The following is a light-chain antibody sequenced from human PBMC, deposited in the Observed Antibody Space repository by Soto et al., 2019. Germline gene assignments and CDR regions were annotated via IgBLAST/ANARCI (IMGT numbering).Light chain of an antibody. CDR1: SSDVGGYNY. J-gene: IGLJ1*01. Sequence: QCVLTQPASVSGSPGQSITISCTRTSSDVGGYNYVSWYQQHPGKAPKLMIYDVSNRPSGVSNRFSGSKSGNTASLTISGLQAEDEADYYCSSYTSSSTPFVFGTGTKVTVL. CDR3: SSYTSSSTPFV. CDR2: DVS. V-gene: IGLV2-14*01.